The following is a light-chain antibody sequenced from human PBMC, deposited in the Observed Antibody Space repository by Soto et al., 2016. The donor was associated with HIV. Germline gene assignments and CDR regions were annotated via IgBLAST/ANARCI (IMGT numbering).Light chain of an antibody. CDR3: QQYNDYPWT. CDR2: KAS. Sequence: DIQMTQSPPTLSPSVGDRVTITCRASQNIYNWLAWYQQKPGKAPKLLIYKASDLDSGVPSRFSGRGSGTEFTLTISSLQPDDFATYYCQQYNDYPWTFGRGTQVEVK. J-gene: IGKJ1*01. V-gene: IGKV1-5*03. CDR1: QNIYNW.